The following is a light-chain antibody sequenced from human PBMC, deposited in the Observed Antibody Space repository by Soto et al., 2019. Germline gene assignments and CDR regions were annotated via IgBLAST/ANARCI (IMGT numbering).Light chain of an antibody. CDR1: SSNIGAGYD. Sequence: QAVVTQPPSVSGAPGQRVTISCTGSSSNIGAGYDVHWYQQLPGTAPKVLIYGNSNRPSGVPDRFSGSESGTSASLAITGLQAEDEADYYCQSYDSSLSGSVVFGGGTKVTVL. J-gene: IGLJ2*01. CDR3: QSYDSSLSGSVV. CDR2: GNS. V-gene: IGLV1-40*01.